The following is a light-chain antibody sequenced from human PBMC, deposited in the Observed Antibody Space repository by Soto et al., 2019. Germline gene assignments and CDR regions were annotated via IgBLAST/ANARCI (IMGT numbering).Light chain of an antibody. V-gene: IGKV1-17*01. CDR2: KAS. CDR1: QGIRND. CDR3: QQYNSYRT. Sequence: IQMTQSPSSLSASVGDRVTITCRASQGIRNDLGLYQQKPGKAPKLLIYKASSLESGVPSRFSGSGSGTEFTLTISSLQPDDFATYYCQQYNSYRTFGQGTKVDIK. J-gene: IGKJ1*01.